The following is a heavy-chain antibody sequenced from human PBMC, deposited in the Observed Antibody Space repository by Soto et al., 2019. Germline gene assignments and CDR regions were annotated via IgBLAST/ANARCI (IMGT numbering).Heavy chain of an antibody. Sequence: LSLTYTVSGGSVSNSNYYWGWIRQSPGKGLEWIGSVYYRGRSYSKSSVKSRVTISVDTSKNQFSLNLNSVTASDTAVYYCVSQRTSVLTQAYFDYWGPGALVTVSS. D-gene: IGHD2-8*01. CDR2: VYYRGRS. V-gene: IGHV4-39*01. J-gene: IGHJ4*02. CDR3: VSQRTSVLTQAYFDY. CDR1: GGSVSNSNYY.